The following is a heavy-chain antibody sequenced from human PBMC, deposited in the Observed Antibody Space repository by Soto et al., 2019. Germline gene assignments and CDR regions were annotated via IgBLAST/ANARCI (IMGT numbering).Heavy chain of an antibody. CDR2: IDPSDSYT. CDR1: GYSFTSYW. D-gene: IGHD6-6*01. Sequence: PGESLKISCKGSGYSFTSYWISWVRQMPGKGLEWMGRIDPSDSYTNYSPSFQGHVTISADKSISTAYLQWSSLKASDTAMYYCARLFRGGYSSSFTSSYGMDVWGQGTTVTVSS. V-gene: IGHV5-10-1*01. CDR3: ARLFRGGYSSSFTSSYGMDV. J-gene: IGHJ6*02.